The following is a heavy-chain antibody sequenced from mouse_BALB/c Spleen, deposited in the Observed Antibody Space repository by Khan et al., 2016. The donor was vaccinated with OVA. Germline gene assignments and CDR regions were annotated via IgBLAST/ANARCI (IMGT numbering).Heavy chain of an antibody. Sequence: EVELVESGGGLVKSGGSLKLSCATSGFTFSNYAMSWVRQTPEKRLEWVASISSGGSTYFPDSVKGRFTISRDNARNILYLQMSSLRSEDTAIDYCARDYWFTYWGQGTLVTVSA. J-gene: IGHJ3*01. V-gene: IGHV5-6-5*01. CDR1: GFTFSNYA. CDR3: ARDYWFTY. D-gene: IGHD2-4*01. CDR2: ISSGGST.